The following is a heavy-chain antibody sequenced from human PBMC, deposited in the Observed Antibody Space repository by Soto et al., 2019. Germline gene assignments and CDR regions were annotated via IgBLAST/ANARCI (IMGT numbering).Heavy chain of an antibody. CDR2: INAGNGNT. V-gene: IGHV1-3*01. J-gene: IGHJ4*02. Sequence: QVQLVQSGAEVKKPGASVKVSCKASGYTFTSYAMHWVRQAPGQRLEWMGWINAGNGNTKYSQKFQGRVTITRDTSASTAYMELSSLRSEDTAVYYCARAGGPVAAAGMDYWGQGTLVTVSS. CDR1: GYTFTSYA. D-gene: IGHD6-13*01. CDR3: ARAGGPVAAAGMDY.